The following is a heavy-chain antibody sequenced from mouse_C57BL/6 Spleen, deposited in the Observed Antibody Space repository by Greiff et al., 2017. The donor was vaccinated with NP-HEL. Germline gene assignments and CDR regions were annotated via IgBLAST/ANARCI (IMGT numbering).Heavy chain of an antibody. Sequence: EVNVVESGGGLVQPGGSLKLSCAASGFTFSDYGMAWVRQAPRKGPEWVAFISNLAYSIYYADTVTGRFPISRENAKNTLYLEMSSLRSEDTAMYYCARQDYYGSSYGAMDYWGQGTSVTVSS. CDR3: ARQDYYGSSYGAMDY. CDR1: GFTFSDYG. V-gene: IGHV5-15*01. J-gene: IGHJ4*01. D-gene: IGHD1-1*01. CDR2: ISNLAYSI.